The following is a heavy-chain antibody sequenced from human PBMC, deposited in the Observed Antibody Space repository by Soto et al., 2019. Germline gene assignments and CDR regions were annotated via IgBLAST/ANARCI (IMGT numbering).Heavy chain of an antibody. CDR1: GGSISSSSYY. V-gene: IGHV4-39*01. CDR2: SSYSGST. D-gene: IGHD4-17*01. CDR3: ANLYGDYVSY. J-gene: IGHJ4*02. Sequence: QLQLQESGPGLVKPSETLSLTCTVSGGSISSSSYYWGWIRQPPGKGLEWIGTSSYSGSTYYNPSLKSRVTIAVDTSKNQFSLRLSSVTAADTAVYYCANLYGDYVSYWGRGTLVTVSS.